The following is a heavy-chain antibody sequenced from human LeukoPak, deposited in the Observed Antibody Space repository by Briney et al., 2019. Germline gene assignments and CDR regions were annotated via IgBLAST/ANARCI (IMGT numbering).Heavy chain of an antibody. J-gene: IGHJ4*02. Sequence: GGSLQISCQGSRYRFTSYWIGWMRQMPGKGLKWMGIIYPGDSDARYSPSFQGQVTLSADKSISTAYLQWSSLKASDTAMYYCARRRDLYSGSYYPFDYWGQGTLVTVSS. D-gene: IGHD1-26*01. CDR2: IYPGDSDA. CDR1: RYRFTSYW. V-gene: IGHV5-51*01. CDR3: ARRRDLYSGSYYPFDY.